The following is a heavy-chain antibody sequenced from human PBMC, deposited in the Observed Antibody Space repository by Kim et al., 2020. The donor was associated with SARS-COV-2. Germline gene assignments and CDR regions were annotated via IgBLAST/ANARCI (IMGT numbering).Heavy chain of an antibody. CDR3: ARPSYGSPMDYYYYGMDV. V-gene: IGHV1-69*01. J-gene: IGHJ6*02. CDR2: IIPIFGTA. D-gene: IGHD2-8*01. Sequence: EWMGGIIPIFGTAHYAQQCQGRVTITADESTSTAYMELSSLRSEDTAVYYCARPSYGSPMDYYYYGMDVWGQGTTVTVSS.